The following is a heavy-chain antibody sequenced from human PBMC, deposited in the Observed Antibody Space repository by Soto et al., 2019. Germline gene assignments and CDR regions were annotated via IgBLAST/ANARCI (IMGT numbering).Heavy chain of an antibody. CDR3: ARASEYYYGSGSPRWFDP. Sequence: SETLSLTCTVSGGSISSGDYYWSWIRQPPGKGLEWIGYIYYSGSTYYNPSLKSRVTISVDTSKNQFSLKLSSVTAADTAVYYCARASEYYYGSGSPRWFDPLGQGTLVTVAS. CDR1: GGSISSGDYY. CDR2: IYYSGST. J-gene: IGHJ5*02. V-gene: IGHV4-30-4*01. D-gene: IGHD3-10*01.